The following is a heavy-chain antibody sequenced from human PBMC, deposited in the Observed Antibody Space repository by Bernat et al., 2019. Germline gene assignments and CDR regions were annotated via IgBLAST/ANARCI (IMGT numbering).Heavy chain of an antibody. Sequence: QVQLVESGGGVVQPGRSLGLSCAASGFTFSSYAMHWVRQAPGKGLEWVAVISYDGSNTYYVDSVKGRFTISRDNSKNTLYLQMNSLRAEDTAVYYCAREGTSGSYYDSSGNHGGAFDFWGQGTMVTVSS. CDR2: ISYDGSNT. CDR1: GFTFSSYA. D-gene: IGHD3-22*01. V-gene: IGHV3-30-3*01. J-gene: IGHJ3*01. CDR3: AREGTSGSYYDSSGNHGGAFDF.